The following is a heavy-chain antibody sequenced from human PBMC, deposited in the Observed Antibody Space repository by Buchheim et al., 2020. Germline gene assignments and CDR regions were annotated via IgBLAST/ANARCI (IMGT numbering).Heavy chain of an antibody. CDR2: ISYDGSNK. Sequence: QVQLVESGGGVVQPGRSLRLSCAASRFTFSSYGMHWVRQAPGKGLEWVAVISYDGSNKYYVDSVKGRFTISRDNSKTTLYLKMTSLRAEDTAVYYCAKGAGGVQDDYGDYVDWYFDLWGRGTL. J-gene: IGHJ2*01. V-gene: IGHV3-30*18. CDR3: AKGAGGVQDDYGDYVDWYFDL. CDR1: RFTFSSYG. D-gene: IGHD4-17*01.